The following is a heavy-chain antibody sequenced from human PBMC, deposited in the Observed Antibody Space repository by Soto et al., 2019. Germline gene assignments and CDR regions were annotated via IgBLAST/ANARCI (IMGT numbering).Heavy chain of an antibody. J-gene: IGHJ5*02. CDR2: IYYTGTT. CDR1: GGCISRYY. Sequence: SEPLSLTRPVCGGCISRYYSSWLQKSPGKGLEWIGYIYYTGTTRYNPSLRGRVTISVDKSNNQFSLTLKYVTAADTAVYYCATLPPRIEVTVLPIPTWGQGTLVTVSS. D-gene: IGHD2-15*01. CDR3: ATLPPRIEVTVLPIPT. V-gene: IGHV4-59*12.